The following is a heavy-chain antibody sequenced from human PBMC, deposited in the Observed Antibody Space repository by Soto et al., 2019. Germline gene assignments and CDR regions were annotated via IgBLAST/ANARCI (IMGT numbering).Heavy chain of an antibody. V-gene: IGHV3-49*04. J-gene: IGHJ5*02. D-gene: IGHD2-15*01. Sequence: RRLSCTASGFTFGDYAMSWVRQAPGKGLEWVGFIRSKAYGGTTEYAASVKGRFTISRDDSKSIAYLQMNSLKTEDTAAYYCTGVVAASGWFDPWGQGTLVTVSS. CDR1: GFTFGDYA. CDR2: IRSKAYGGTT. CDR3: TGVVAASGWFDP.